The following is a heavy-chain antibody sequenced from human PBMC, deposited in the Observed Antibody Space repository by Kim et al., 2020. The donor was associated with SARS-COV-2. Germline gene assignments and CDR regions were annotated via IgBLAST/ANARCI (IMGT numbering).Heavy chain of an antibody. J-gene: IGHJ6*02. V-gene: IGHV3-53*01. Sequence: SVKGRFTISRDNAKNTLYLQMNSLRAEDTAVYYCARVLSGDYKAYYGMDVWGQGTTVTVSS. CDR3: ARVLSGDYKAYYGMDV. D-gene: IGHD4-17*01.